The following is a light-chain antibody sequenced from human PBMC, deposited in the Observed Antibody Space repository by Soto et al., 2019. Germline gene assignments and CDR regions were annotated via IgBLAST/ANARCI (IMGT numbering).Light chain of an antibody. V-gene: IGKV1-17*03. J-gene: IGKJ5*01. Sequence: DIVMTESPSAMSASVGDRATITCRASQSVSNHLAWYQQRPGQVPRRLIYDASSLATGIPARFSGSGSGTDFSLTISSLQFEDFAAYYCLQHTRFPLTFGQGTRLEIK. CDR1: QSVSNH. CDR3: LQHTRFPLT. CDR2: DAS.